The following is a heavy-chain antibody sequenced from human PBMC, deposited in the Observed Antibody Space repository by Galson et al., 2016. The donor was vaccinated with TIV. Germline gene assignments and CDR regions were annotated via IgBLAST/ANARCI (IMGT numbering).Heavy chain of an antibody. V-gene: IGHV4-30-4*01. CDR3: ARVCGKYYYGMDV. J-gene: IGHJ6*02. CDR2: IYYSGST. CDR1: GASISNGDYY. Sequence: TLSLTCTVSGASISNGDYYWGWIRQSPGKGLEWIGYIYYSGSTNYSPSLKSRLTLSVDRSENQFSMVLTSVTAADTAVYYCARVCGKYYYGMDVWGQGTTVIVSS. D-gene: IGHD4-23*01.